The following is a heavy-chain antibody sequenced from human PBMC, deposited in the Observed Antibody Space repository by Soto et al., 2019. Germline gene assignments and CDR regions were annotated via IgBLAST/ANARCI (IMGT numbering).Heavy chain of an antibody. J-gene: IGHJ5*02. CDR3: ARDGYCSSTSCPRGFDP. CDR1: GGSISSSNW. D-gene: IGHD2-2*03. CDR2: IYHSGST. Sequence: KTSETLSLTCAVSGGSISSSNWWSWVRQPPGKGLEWIGEIYHSGSTNYNPSLKSRVTISVDKSKNQFSLKLSSVTAADTAVYYCARDGYCSSTSCPRGFDPWGQGTLVTVSS. V-gene: IGHV4-4*02.